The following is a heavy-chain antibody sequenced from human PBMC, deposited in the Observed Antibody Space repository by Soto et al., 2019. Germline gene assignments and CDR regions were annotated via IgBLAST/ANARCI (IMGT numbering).Heavy chain of an antibody. V-gene: IGHV1-69*02. CDR2: IIPILGIA. CDR1: GGTFSSYT. Sequence: QVQLVQSGAEVKKPGSSVKVSCKASGGTFSSYTISWVRQAPGQGLEWMGRIIPILGIANYAQKFQGRVTITADKSTSTAYRELSSLRSEDTAVYYCARDDCSGGSCYLFDYWGQGTLVTVSS. J-gene: IGHJ4*02. CDR3: ARDDCSGGSCYLFDY. D-gene: IGHD2-15*01.